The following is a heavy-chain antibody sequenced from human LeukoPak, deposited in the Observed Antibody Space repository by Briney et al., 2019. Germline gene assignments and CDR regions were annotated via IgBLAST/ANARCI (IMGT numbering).Heavy chain of an antibody. CDR3: ARSYASGRSDLDS. CDR2: IYYSGST. V-gene: IGHV4-59*08. Sequence: PSQTLSLTCTVSGGSIDNYYWSWIRQPPGKGLEWIGYIYYSGSTNYNPSLKSRVTISVDTSKNQFSLKLDSVTAADTAVYYCARSYASGRSDLDSWGQGTLVTVSS. J-gene: IGHJ4*02. CDR1: GGSIDNYY. D-gene: IGHD3-10*01.